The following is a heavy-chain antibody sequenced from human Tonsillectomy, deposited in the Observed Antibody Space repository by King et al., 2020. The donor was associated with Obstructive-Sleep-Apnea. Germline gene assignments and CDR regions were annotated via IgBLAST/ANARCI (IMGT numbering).Heavy chain of an antibody. D-gene: IGHD6-13*01. V-gene: IGHV2-26*01. CDR3: ARGAAAGTEYYYYYYGMDV. CDR1: GFSLSNARMG. CDR2: IFSNDEK. J-gene: IGHJ6*02. Sequence: TLKESGPVLVKPTETLTLTCTVSGFSLSNARMGVSWIRQPPGKALEWLAHIFSNDEKSYSTSLKSRLTISKDTSKSQVVLTMTNMDPVDTATYYCARGAAAGTEYYYYYYGMDVWGQGTTVTVSS.